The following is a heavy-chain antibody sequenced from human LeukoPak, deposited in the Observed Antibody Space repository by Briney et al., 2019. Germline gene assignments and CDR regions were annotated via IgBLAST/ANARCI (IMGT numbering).Heavy chain of an antibody. D-gene: IGHD3-22*01. CDR1: GGSISSYY. J-gene: IGHJ4*02. CDR2: IYHSGST. Sequence: SETPSLTCTVSGGSISSYYWSWIRQPPGKGLEWIGYIYHSGSTNYNPSLKSRVTISVDTSKNQFSLKLSSVTAADTAVYYCARVGYSSGYYYDYWGQGTLVTVSS. V-gene: IGHV4-59*01. CDR3: ARVGYSSGYYYDY.